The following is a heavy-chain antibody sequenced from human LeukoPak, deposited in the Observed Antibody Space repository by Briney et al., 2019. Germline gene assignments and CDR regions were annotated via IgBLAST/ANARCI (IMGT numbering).Heavy chain of an antibody. CDR3: ARVRNAGFDY. D-gene: IGHD1-14*01. V-gene: IGHV4-59*01. Sequence: PSETLSLTCTVSGGSISSYYWSWVRQPPGMGLEWIGYIYYSGSTNYNPSLKSRVTISVDTSKNQFSLKLSSVTAADTAVYYCARVRNAGFDYWGQGTLVTVSS. CDR2: IYYSGST. CDR1: GGSISSYY. J-gene: IGHJ4*02.